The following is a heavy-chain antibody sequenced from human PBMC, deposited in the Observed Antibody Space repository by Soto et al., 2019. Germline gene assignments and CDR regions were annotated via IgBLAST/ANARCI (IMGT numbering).Heavy chain of an antibody. CDR3: TGGYYDIDGYVLDH. V-gene: IGHV4-59*01. D-gene: IGHD3-9*01. CDR2: IYLGCSI. J-gene: IGHJ5*02. CDR1: GGSISSGY. Sequence: QVQPQESGPGLVKPSETLSLTCSVSGGSISSGYWTWIRHPPGQGLGWIGDIYLGCSINYNPSLRSRVIISVDTAKSQCPLSLSSVTAAETAGYFCTGGYYDIDGYVLDHWGQGTAVTVSS.